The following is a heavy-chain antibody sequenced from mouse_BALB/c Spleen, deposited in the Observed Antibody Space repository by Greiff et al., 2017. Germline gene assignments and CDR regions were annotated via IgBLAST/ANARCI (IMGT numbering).Heavy chain of an antibody. D-gene: IGHD1-1*01. CDR3: ARDQTTVVETAFAY. CDR1: GFTFSDYY. V-gene: IGHV5-4*02. J-gene: IGHJ3*01. Sequence: DVMLVESGGGLVKPGGSLKLSCAASGFTFSDYYMYWVRQTPEKRLEWVATISNGGSYTYYPDSVKGRFTISRDNAKNNLYLQMSSLKSEDTAMYYCARDQTTVVETAFAYWGQGTLVTVSA. CDR2: ISNGGSYT.